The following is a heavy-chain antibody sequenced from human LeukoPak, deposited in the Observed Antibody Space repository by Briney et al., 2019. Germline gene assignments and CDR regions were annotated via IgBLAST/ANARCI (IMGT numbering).Heavy chain of an antibody. CDR2: IYHSGST. CDR1: GGSISTSSYY. CDR3: ARPSPYGSGSYHAFDI. Sequence: PSETLSLNCTISGGSISTSSYYWGWIRQSPGKGLEWIGYIYHSGSTYYNPSLKSRVTISVDRSKNQFSLKLSSVTAADTAVYYCARPSPYGSGSYHAFDIWGQGTMVTVSS. J-gene: IGHJ3*02. V-gene: IGHV4-39*07. D-gene: IGHD3-10*01.